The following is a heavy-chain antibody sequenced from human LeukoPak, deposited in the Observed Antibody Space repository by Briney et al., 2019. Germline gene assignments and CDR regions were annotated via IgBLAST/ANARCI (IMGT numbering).Heavy chain of an antibody. J-gene: IGHJ4*02. V-gene: IGHV3-48*02. CDR1: GFTFSSYS. CDR3: AREQRTFGY. D-gene: IGHD5-24*01. Sequence: GGSLRLSCAASGFTFSSYSMNWVRQAPGKGLEWVSHITASGTAMFYADSVKGRFTISRDNAKNSLYLQMNSLRDEDTAVYYCAREQRTFGYWGQGILVTVSS. CDR2: ITASGTAM.